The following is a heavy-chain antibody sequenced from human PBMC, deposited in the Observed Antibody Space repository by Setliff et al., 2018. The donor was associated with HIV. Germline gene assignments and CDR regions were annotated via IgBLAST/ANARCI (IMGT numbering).Heavy chain of an antibody. CDR2: IYYSGST. CDR3: AIHPRVPDYYYYGMDV. Sequence: SETLSLTCTVSGGSISSSSYYWGWIRQPPGKGLEWIGSIYYSGSTYYNPSPKSRVTISVDTSKNQFSLKLSSVTAADTAVYYCAIHPRVPDYYYYGMDVWGQGTTVTVSS. J-gene: IGHJ6*02. CDR1: GGSISSSSYY. V-gene: IGHV4-39*01.